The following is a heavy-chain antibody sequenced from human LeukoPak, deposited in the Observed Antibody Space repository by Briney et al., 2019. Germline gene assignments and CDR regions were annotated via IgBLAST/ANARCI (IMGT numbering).Heavy chain of an antibody. CDR1: GGTFSSYA. Sequence: ASVKVSCKASGGTFSSYAIIWVRQAPGQGLEWMGGIIPIFGTANYAQKFRGRVTITTDESTSTAYMELSSLRSEDTAVYYCARVRYDFWSGYPIGNYYYMDVWGKGTTVTVSS. CDR2: IIPIFGTA. D-gene: IGHD3-3*01. CDR3: ARVRYDFWSGYPIGNYYYMDV. V-gene: IGHV1-69*05. J-gene: IGHJ6*03.